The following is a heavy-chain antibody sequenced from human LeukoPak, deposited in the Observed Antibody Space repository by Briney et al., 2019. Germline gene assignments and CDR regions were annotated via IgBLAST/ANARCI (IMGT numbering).Heavy chain of an antibody. V-gene: IGHV3-23*01. CDR3: AKTLIYYDSSGYYFDY. CDR2: ISGSGGST. CDR1: GFTFSSYA. D-gene: IGHD3-22*01. Sequence: GGSLRLSCAASGFTFSSYAMSWVRQAPGKGLEWVSAISGSGGSTYYADSVKGRFTISRDNSKNTLYLQMNRPRAEDTAVYYCAKTLIYYDSSGYYFDYWGQGTLVTVSS. J-gene: IGHJ4*02.